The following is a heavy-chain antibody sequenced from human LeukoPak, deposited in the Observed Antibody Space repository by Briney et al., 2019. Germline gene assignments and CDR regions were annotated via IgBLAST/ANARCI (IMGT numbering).Heavy chain of an antibody. Sequence: PSETLSLTCTVSGGSISSYYWSWIRQSPGKGLEWIGYIYYSGSTNYNPSLKSRVTISVDTSKNQFSLKLSSVTAADTAVYYCARGGDYGADNWFDPWGQGTLVTVSS. CDR2: IYYSGST. CDR1: GGSISSYY. V-gene: IGHV4-59*01. J-gene: IGHJ5*02. D-gene: IGHD4-17*01. CDR3: ARGGDYGADNWFDP.